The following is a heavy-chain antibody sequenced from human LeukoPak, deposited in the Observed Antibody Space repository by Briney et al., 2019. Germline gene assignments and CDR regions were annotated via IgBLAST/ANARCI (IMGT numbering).Heavy chain of an antibody. CDR1: GGSISSGDYY. CDR3: ARVTSGHYYDSSGYPYFDY. Sequence: PSQTLSLTCTVSGGSISSGDYYWSWIRQPPGKGLEWIGYIYYSGSTYYNPSLKSRVTISVDTSKNQFSLKLSSVTAADTAVYYCARVTSGHYYDSSGYPYFDYWGQGTLVTVSS. V-gene: IGHV4-30-4*01. D-gene: IGHD3-22*01. J-gene: IGHJ4*02. CDR2: IYYSGST.